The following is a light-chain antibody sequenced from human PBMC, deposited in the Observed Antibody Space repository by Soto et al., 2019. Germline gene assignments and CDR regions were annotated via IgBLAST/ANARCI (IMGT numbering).Light chain of an antibody. CDR2: DDS. CDR3: HVCKAYSHHRV. V-gene: IGLV3-21*02. CDR1: DIGSQT. J-gene: IGLJ3*02. Sequence: SYEVTQPPSLSVAPGQTATITCGGDDIGSQTVHWYRLKPGQAPVLVVHDDSRRPSGTPDRVSGSNSGDTATLTISRVEAWDEANYYCHVCKAYSHHRVFGGGTKVTVL.